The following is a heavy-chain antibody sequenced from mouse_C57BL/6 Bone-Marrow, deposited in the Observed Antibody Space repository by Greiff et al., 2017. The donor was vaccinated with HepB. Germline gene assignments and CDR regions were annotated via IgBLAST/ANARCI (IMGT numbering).Heavy chain of an antibody. D-gene: IGHD2-4*01. Sequence: QVQLKQPGAELVMPGASVKLSCKASGYTFTSYWMHWVKQRPGQGLEWIGEIDPSDSYTNYNQKFKGKSTLTVDKSSSTAYMQLSSLTSEDSAVYYCASEGDYPWFAYWGQGTVVTVSA. J-gene: IGHJ3*01. V-gene: IGHV1-69*01. CDR2: IDPSDSYT. CDR1: GYTFTSYW. CDR3: ASEGDYPWFAY.